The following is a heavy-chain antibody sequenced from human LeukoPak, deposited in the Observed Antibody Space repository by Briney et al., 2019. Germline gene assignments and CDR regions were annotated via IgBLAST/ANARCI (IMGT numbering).Heavy chain of an antibody. J-gene: IGHJ5*02. CDR1: GYTFTSYG. CDR3: ARDPTVITSSRITIFGVVKSPHNWFDP. V-gene: IGHV1-18*01. Sequence: ASVKVSCKASGYTFTSYGISWVRQAPGQGLEWMGWISAYNGNTNYAQKFQGRVTITADKSTSTAYMELSSLRSEDTAVYFCARDPTVITSSRITIFGVVKSPHNWFDPWGQGTLVTVSS. CDR2: ISAYNGNT. D-gene: IGHD3-3*01.